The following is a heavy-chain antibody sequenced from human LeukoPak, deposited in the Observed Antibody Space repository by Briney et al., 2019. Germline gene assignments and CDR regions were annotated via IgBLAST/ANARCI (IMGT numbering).Heavy chain of an antibody. J-gene: IGHJ4*02. CDR1: GFTFSFYY. CDR3: ARDVGDFLFDY. D-gene: IGHD2-21*01. Sequence: GGPLTLSCAPSGFTFSFYYMSWLRQAPGKAGEWVSYSSSSSSYTNYADSVKGRFTISRDNAKNSLYLQMNSLRAEDTAVYYCARDVGDFLFDYWGQGTLVTVSS. V-gene: IGHV3-11*06. CDR2: SSSSSSYT.